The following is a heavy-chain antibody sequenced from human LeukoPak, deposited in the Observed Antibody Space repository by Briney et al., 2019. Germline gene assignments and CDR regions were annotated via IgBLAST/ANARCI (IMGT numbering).Heavy chain of an antibody. CDR3: ARGYSGLHYYYYMDV. D-gene: IGHD1-26*01. CDR1: GYTFTSYD. CDR2: INVGNGNT. J-gene: IGHJ6*03. Sequence: ASVKVSCKASGYTFTSYDINWVRQATGQGLEWMGWINVGNGNTEYSQEFQGRVTITRDTSASTAYMELSSLRSEDMAVYYCARGYSGLHYYYYMDVWGKGTTVTISS. V-gene: IGHV1-3*03.